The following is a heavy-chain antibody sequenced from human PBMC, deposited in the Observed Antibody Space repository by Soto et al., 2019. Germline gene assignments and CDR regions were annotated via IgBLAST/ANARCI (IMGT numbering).Heavy chain of an antibody. Sequence: EVQLVESGGGLVQPGGSLRLSCAASGFTFSSYDMHWVRQATGKGLEWVSAIGTAGDTYYPGSVKGRFTISRENAKNSLYLQMNSLRAEDTAVYYCARAAPLDFWNYYGMDVWGQGTTVTVSS. V-gene: IGHV3-13*01. D-gene: IGHD3-3*01. CDR3: ARAAPLDFWNYYGMDV. CDR2: IGTAGDT. J-gene: IGHJ6*02. CDR1: GFTFSSYD.